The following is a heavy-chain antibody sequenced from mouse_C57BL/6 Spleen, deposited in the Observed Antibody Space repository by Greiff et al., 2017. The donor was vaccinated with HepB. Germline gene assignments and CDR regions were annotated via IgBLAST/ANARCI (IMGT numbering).Heavy chain of an antibody. CDR1: GYTFTSYW. CDR2: IYPGSGST. CDR3: ARSTDWAWFAY. Sequence: QVHVKQPGAELVKPGASVKMSCKASGYTFTSYWITWVKQRPGQGLEWIGDIYPGSGSTNYNEKFKSKATLTVDTSSSTAYMQLSSLTSEDSAVYYCARSTDWAWFAYWGQGTLVTVSA. J-gene: IGHJ3*01. D-gene: IGHD4-1*01. V-gene: IGHV1-55*01.